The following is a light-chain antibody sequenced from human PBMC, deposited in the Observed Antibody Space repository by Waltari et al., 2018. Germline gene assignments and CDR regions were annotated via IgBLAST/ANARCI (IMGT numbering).Light chain of an antibody. CDR3: QQAHSFPIT. V-gene: IGKV1-12*01. CDR1: RDISTW. Sequence: DIQMTQSPSSVSASVGDGVTITCRASRDISTWLAWYQQKPGKTPNLLIYDGYTLQSGAPSRFSGSGSGTVFTLTISSLQPEDFATYYCQQAHSFPITFGQGTRLEIK. CDR2: DGY. J-gene: IGKJ5*01.